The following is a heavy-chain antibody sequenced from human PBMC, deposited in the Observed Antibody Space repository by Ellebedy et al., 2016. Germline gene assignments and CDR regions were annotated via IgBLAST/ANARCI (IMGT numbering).Heavy chain of an antibody. J-gene: IGHJ4*02. CDR1: GYTFTGYY. CDR2: INPNSGGT. D-gene: IGHD1-26*01. CDR3: ARVPVGATWGFDY. V-gene: IGHV1-2*02. Sequence: ASVKVSXXASGYTFTGYYMHWVRQAPGQGLEWMGWINPNSGGTNYAQKFQGRVTMTRDTSISTAYMELSRLRSDDTAVYYCARVPVGATWGFDYWGQGTLVTVSS.